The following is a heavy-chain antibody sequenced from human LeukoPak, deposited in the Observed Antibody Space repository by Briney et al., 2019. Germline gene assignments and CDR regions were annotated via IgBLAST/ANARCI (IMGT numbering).Heavy chain of an antibody. CDR2: IYYSGDT. CDR1: GGSINSTRYC. Sequence: PSETLSLTCTVSGGSINSTRYCWGWIRQPPGKGLEWIGSIYYSGDTHYNPSLRSRVTISVDTSKNQFSLRMHSMTAADTSFYYCATGSMTTRYYYYFHMDVWGPGTTVTVS. J-gene: IGHJ6*03. CDR3: ATGSMTTRYYYYFHMDV. V-gene: IGHV4-39*01. D-gene: IGHD4-11*01.